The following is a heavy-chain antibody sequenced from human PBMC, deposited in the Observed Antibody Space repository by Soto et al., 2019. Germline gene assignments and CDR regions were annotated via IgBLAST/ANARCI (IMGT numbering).Heavy chain of an antibody. CDR1: GYSISSGYY. D-gene: IGHD4-17*01. J-gene: IGHJ4*02. CDR2: IYHSGST. CDR3: ARDAGYGDYAY. V-gene: IGHV4-38-2*02. Sequence: SETLSLTCAVSGYSISSGYYWGWIRQPPGKGLEWIGSIYHSGSTYYNPSLKSRVTISVDTSKNQFSLKLSSVTAADTAVYYYARDAGYGDYAYWGQGTLVTVSS.